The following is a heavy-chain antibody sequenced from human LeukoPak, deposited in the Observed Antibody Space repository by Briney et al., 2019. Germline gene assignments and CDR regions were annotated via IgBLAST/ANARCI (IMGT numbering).Heavy chain of an antibody. D-gene: IGHD3-10*01. Sequence: PSETLSLTRAVYGGSFNGYSWSWIRQPPGEGLEWIGEINHSGSTNYNPSLKSRITISVDTSKNQFSLKLSSVTAADTAVYYCAREDSFGFGRVGYWGQGTLVTVSS. CDR2: INHSGST. J-gene: IGHJ4*02. V-gene: IGHV4-34*01. CDR3: AREDSFGFGRVGY. CDR1: GGSFNGYS.